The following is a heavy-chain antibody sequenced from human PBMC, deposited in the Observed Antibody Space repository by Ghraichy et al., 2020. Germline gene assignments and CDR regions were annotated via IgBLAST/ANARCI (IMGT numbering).Heavy chain of an antibody. V-gene: IGHV3-15*01. CDR1: GFTFSNAW. Sequence: GGSLRLSCAASGFTFSNAWMSWVRQAPGKGLEWVGRIKSKTDGGTTDYAAPVKGRFTISRDDSKNTLYLQMNSLKTEDTAVYYCTTGRVGDSLVYYFDYWGQGTLVTVSS. CDR3: TTGRVGDSLVYYFDY. CDR2: IKSKTDGGTT. J-gene: IGHJ4*02. D-gene: IGHD3-16*01.